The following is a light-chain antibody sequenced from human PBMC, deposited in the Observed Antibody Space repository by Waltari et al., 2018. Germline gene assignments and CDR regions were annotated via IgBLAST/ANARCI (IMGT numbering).Light chain of an antibody. J-gene: IGLJ2*01. V-gene: IGLV1-44*01. CDR3: ATWDDRQTGYVV. CDR1: SSNIGSNA. Sequence: QSALTQPPSASGTPGQRVIISCSGSSSNIGSNAVSWYRQFPGTAPRLLIYSNSEPASVVPDRFSGSKSGTSASLTISGLQSDDAADYYCATWDDRQTGYVVFGGGTKLTVL. CDR2: SNS.